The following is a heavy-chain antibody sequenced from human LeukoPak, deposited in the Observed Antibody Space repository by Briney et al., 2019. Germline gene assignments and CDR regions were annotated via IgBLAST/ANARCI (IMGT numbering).Heavy chain of an antibody. CDR1: GFTFGDYA. CDR3: TRDGGLLRLGELPDY. CDR2: IRSKAYGGTT. D-gene: IGHD3-16*01. V-gene: IGHV3-49*03. Sequence: GGSLRLSCTASGFTFGDYAMSWFRQAPGKGLEWVGFIRSKAYGGTTEYAASVKGRFTISRDDSKSIAYLQMNSLKTEDTAVYYCTRDGGLLRLGELPDYWGQGTLVTVSS. J-gene: IGHJ4*02.